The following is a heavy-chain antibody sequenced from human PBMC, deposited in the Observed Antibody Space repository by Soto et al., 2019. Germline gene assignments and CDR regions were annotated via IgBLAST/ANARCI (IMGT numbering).Heavy chain of an antibody. CDR2: ISAYNGNT. Sequence: QALLVQSGAEVKKPGASVKVSCKASGYMFSNYGISWVRQAPGQGLEWMGWISAYNGNTHYEQKFEDRVTMTADTSTSTAYMAVRGLTSDDTAVYFCASVVPEQLLRYYYYYYMVAWGEGTTVTVSS. D-gene: IGHD6-13*01. V-gene: IGHV1-18*01. CDR3: ASVVPEQLLRYYYYYYMVA. J-gene: IGHJ6*03. CDR1: GYMFSNYG.